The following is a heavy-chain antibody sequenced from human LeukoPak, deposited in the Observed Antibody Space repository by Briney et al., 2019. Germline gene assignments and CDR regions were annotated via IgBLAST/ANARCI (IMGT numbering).Heavy chain of an antibody. Sequence: SVKVSCKASGGTFSSYAISWVRQALGQGLEWMGGIIPIFGTANYAQKFQGRVTITADESTSTAYMELSSLRSEDTAVYYCARRGLSTVTTGYGMDVWGQGTTVTVSS. CDR2: IIPIFGTA. CDR3: ARRGLSTVTTGYGMDV. V-gene: IGHV1-69*13. CDR1: GGTFSSYA. J-gene: IGHJ6*02. D-gene: IGHD4-17*01.